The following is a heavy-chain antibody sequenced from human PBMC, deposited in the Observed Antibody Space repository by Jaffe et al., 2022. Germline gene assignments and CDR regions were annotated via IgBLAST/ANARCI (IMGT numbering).Heavy chain of an antibody. CDR1: GYTFTGYY. V-gene: IGHV1-2*06. CDR3: ARGESQYCSGGSCTPFDY. Sequence: QVQLVQSGAEVKKPGASVKVSCKASGYTFTGYYMHWVRQAPGQGLEWMGRINPNSGGTNYAQKFQGRVTMTRDTSISTAYMELSRLRSDDTAVYYCARGESQYCSGGSCTPFDYWGQGTLVTVSS. J-gene: IGHJ4*02. CDR2: INPNSGGT. D-gene: IGHD2-15*01.